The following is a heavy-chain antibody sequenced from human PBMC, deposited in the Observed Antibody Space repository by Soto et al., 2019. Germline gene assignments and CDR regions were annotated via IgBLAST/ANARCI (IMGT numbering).Heavy chain of an antibody. Sequence: QVQLQQWGAGLLKPSETLSLTCAVYGGSFSGYYWSWIRQPPGKGLEWIGEINHSGSTNYNPSLKSRVPITVDTSKNQFSVKLSSVTAADTAVYYCARVNCGGGSCYIYFDYCGQGTLVTVSS. CDR2: INHSGST. D-gene: IGHD2-15*01. CDR3: ARVNCGGGSCYIYFDY. CDR1: GGSFSGYY. J-gene: IGHJ4*02. V-gene: IGHV4-34*01.